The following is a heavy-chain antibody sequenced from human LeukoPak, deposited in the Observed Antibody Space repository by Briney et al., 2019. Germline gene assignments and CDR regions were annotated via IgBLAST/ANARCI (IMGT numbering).Heavy chain of an antibody. V-gene: IGHV1-18*01. J-gene: IGHJ4*02. CDR2: ISAYNGNT. CDR1: GCTFNNYG. Sequence: ASVKVSCKASGCTFNNYGISWVRQAPGQGLEWMGWISAYNGNTNYAHKFQGRVTMTTDTFTSTAYMELRSLRSDDTAVYYCARDGAYSGSYPHWGQGTLVTVSS. CDR3: ARDGAYSGSYPH. D-gene: IGHD1-26*01.